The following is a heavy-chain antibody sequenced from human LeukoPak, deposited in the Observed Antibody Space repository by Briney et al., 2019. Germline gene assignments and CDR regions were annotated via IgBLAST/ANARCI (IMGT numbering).Heavy chain of an antibody. CDR2: IYHSGRT. CDR3: ASPRAGY. V-gene: IGHV4-59*01. J-gene: IGHJ4*02. CDR1: GGSISSSF. Sequence: SETLSLTCSVPGGSISSSFWSWIRQPPAKGLEWIGSIYHSGRTNSNPSVQSQVTILLDTSKKQFSLKQTALSGADPAVYYCASPRAGYWGQGTPVTVS.